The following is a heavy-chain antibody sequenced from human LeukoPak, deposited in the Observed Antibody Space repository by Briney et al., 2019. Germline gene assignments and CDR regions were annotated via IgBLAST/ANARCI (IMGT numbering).Heavy chain of an antibody. CDR2: VRSKCNNYET. V-gene: IGHV3-73*01. J-gene: IGHJ4*02. D-gene: IGHD2-2*01. CDR1: SVTFSGSA. CDR3: TTSAAVAVPMLGYY. Sequence: PGRCLSLSWPPASVTFSGSAIHCVRQPSGNWLGWVGCVRSKCNNYETVYAPSVKGRFTISRHDSKNTAYLQMNSLKTEDTAVYYCTTSAAVAVPMLGYYWGKGILATVSS.